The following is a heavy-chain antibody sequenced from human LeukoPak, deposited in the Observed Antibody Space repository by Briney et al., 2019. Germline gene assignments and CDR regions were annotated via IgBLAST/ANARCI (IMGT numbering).Heavy chain of an antibody. V-gene: IGHV3-74*01. Sequence: PGGSLRLSCAASGFTFSSYWMHWVRQAPGKGPVWFSRVDLHGQGTAYADSVKGRFTISRDNAKNTLSLQMNSLSAEDTAVYYCARSNYDSTTFYYHLDLWGQGTLVTVSS. D-gene: IGHD2/OR15-2a*01. J-gene: IGHJ5*02. CDR1: GFTFSSYW. CDR3: ARSNYDSTTFYYHLDL. CDR2: VDLHGQGT.